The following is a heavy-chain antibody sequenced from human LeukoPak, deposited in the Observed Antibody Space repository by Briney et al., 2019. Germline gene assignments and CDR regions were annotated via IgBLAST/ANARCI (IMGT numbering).Heavy chain of an antibody. D-gene: IGHD6-13*01. CDR3: ARVGRFCGSSWCHLGY. CDR2: IKQDGSEK. V-gene: IGHV3-7*01. J-gene: IGHJ4*02. Sequence: GGSLRLSCAASGFTFSSYWMSWVRQAPGKGLEWVANIKQDGSEKYYVDSVKGRCTISRDNAKNSLYLQMNSLRAEDTAVYYCARVGRFCGSSWCHLGYWGQGTLVTVSS. CDR1: GFTFSSYW.